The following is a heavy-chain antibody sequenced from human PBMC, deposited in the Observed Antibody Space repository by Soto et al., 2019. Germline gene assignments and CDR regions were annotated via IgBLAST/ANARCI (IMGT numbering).Heavy chain of an antibody. V-gene: IGHV1-69*01. CDR2: IIPIFGTA. Sequence: QVQLVQSGAEVKKPGSSVKVSCKASGGTFSSYAISWVRQAPGQGLECMGWIIPIFGTANYAQKFQGRVTITADESTSTAYMELSSLRSEDTAVYYCAMTPGTTTIIERWFDPWGQGTLVTVSS. D-gene: IGHD3-22*01. J-gene: IGHJ5*02. CDR3: AMTPGTTTIIERWFDP. CDR1: GGTFSSYA.